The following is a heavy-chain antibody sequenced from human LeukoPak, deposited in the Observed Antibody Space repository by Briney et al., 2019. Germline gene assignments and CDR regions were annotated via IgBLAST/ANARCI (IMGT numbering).Heavy chain of an antibody. J-gene: IGHJ4*02. CDR3: ARCLEGGDILTGSGY. D-gene: IGHD3-9*01. V-gene: IGHV3-21*01. CDR2: IRTSSSYI. CDR1: GFTFSSYS. Sequence: GGSLRLSCAASGFTFSSYSMNWVRQAPGKGLEWVSSIRTSSSYIYYADSVKGRFTVSRDNTKNSLYLQMNSLRAEDTAVYYCARCLEGGDILTGSGYWGQGTLVTVSS.